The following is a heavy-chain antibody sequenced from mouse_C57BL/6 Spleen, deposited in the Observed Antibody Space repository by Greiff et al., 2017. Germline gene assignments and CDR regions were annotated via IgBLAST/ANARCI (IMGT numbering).Heavy chain of an antibody. CDR2: ISYDGSN. CDR1: GYSITSGYY. Sequence: EVQLQESGPGLVKPSQSLSLTCSVTGYSITSGYYWNWIRQFPGNKLEWMGYISYDGSNNYNPSLKNRISITRDTSKNQFFLKLNSVTTEDTATYYCARDSTTGTCAMDYWGQGTSVTVSS. J-gene: IGHJ4*01. V-gene: IGHV3-6*01. CDR3: ARDSTTGTCAMDY. D-gene: IGHD4-1*02.